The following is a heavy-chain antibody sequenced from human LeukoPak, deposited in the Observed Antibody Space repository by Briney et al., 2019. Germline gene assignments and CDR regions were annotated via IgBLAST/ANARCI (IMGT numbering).Heavy chain of an antibody. J-gene: IGHJ3*02. CDR3: AKKTIVGATVDAFDI. CDR1: GFTFSSYW. Sequence: PGGSLRLSCAASGFTFSSYWMEWVRQAPGKGLVWVSRISSDGSSTNYADFVKGRFTISRDNAKNTVYLQMSSLRAEDTAVYYCAKKTIVGATVDAFDIWGQGTMVTVSS. CDR2: ISSDGSST. V-gene: IGHV3-74*01. D-gene: IGHD1-26*01.